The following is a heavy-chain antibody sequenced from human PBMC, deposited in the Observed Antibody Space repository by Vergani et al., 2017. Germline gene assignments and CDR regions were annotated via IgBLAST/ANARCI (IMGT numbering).Heavy chain of an antibody. D-gene: IGHD6-19*01. CDR1: GASIRISNYY. Sequence: QLQLQESGPGLVKPSATLSLTCSVSGASIRISNYYWGWIRQPPGKGLEWIASIYYSGSTYYNPSLKSRVTISVDTSKNQFSLKLSSVTAEDTAVYFCARHSTVEWMVKLGWIDPWGQGILVIVFS. J-gene: IGHJ5*02. V-gene: IGHV4-39*01. CDR3: ARHSTVEWMVKLGWIDP. CDR2: IYYSGST.